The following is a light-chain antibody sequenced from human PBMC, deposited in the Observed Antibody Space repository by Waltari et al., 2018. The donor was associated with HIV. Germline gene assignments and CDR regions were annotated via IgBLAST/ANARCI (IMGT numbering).Light chain of an antibody. Sequence: QSVLTQPPSASGTPGQRATISCFGSNCNIGSNYVYWYQQLPGMDPKLRIYKNNQRRSGVRDRFSGSKSGTAASLAISGLRSEDEADYYCAAWDDRLNLVFGVWTKLTVL. CDR2: KNN. CDR3: AAWDDRLNLV. CDR1: NCNIGSNY. V-gene: IGLV1-47*01. J-gene: IGLJ2*01.